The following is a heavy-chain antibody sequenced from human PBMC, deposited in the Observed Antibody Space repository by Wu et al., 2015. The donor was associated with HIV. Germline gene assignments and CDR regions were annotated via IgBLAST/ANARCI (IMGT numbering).Heavy chain of an antibody. CDR1: GYIFSDYG. CDR3: ARGHYYDSSSSPMY. Sequence: VQLVQSGSELKKPGAAVKVACKASGYIFSDYGIHWVRQAPGQGLEWMGWISAQNGKTNYAQKFQGRVTMTTDTSSSTAYMELKNLRSDDTAVFFCARGHYYDSSSSPMYWGLGTLVTVSS. CDR2: ISAQNGKT. J-gene: IGHJ1*01. D-gene: IGHD3-22*01. V-gene: IGHV1-18*01.